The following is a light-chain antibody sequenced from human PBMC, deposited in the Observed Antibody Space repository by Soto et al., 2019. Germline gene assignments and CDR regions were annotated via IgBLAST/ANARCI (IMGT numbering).Light chain of an antibody. CDR2: EGN. Sequence: QSALTQPASVSGSPGQSITISCTGTSSDVGDYNYVSWYQQHPGKAPKLMIYEGNKRPSGVSSRFSGSKSGYTASLTVSGLQAEDTADYYCCSYAGRSTWVFGGGTKLTVL. CDR3: CSYAGRSTWV. CDR1: SSDVGDYNY. V-gene: IGLV2-23*01. J-gene: IGLJ3*02.